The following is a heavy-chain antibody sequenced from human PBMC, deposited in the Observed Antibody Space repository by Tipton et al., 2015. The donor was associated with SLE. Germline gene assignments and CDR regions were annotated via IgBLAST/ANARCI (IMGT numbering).Heavy chain of an antibody. J-gene: IGHJ3*02. CDR3: ARTWGSGIPGAFDI. CDR2: IYYSGST. Sequence: TLSLTCTVSGGSISSGSYYWSWIRQPPGKGLEWIGYIYYSGSTNYNPSLKSRVTISVDTSKNQFSLKLSSVTAADTAVYYCARTWGSGIPGAFDIWGQGTVVTVSS. D-gene: IGHD7-27*01. V-gene: IGHV4-61*01. CDR1: GGSISSGSYY.